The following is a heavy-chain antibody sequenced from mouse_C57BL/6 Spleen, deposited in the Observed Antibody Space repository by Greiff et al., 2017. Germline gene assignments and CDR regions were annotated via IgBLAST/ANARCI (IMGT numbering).Heavy chain of an antibody. V-gene: IGHV1-81*01. CDR2: IYPRSGNT. J-gene: IGHJ3*01. D-gene: IGHD2-4*01. CDR1: GYTFTSYG. Sequence: QVQLQQSGAELARPGASVKLSCKASGYTFTSYGISWVKQRTGQGLEWIGEIYPRSGNTYYNEKFKGKATLTADKSSSTAYMELRSLTSEDSAVYFCAQLRFAYWGQGTLVTVSA. CDR3: AQLRFAY.